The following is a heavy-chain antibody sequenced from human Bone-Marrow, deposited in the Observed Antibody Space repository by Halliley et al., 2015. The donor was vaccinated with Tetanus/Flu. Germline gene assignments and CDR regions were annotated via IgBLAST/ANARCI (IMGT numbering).Heavy chain of an antibody. CDR3: TAEGYYDGSRYWESLDY. Sequence: SLRLSCAVSGLTLSDTWMSWVRQVPGKGLEWVGRLKSQSNGGTADYTAPVKGRFSISRDDAKNTLYLQMNSLKIEDTGVYYCTAEGYYDGSRYWESLDYWGQGVLVTVSS. J-gene: IGHJ4*02. CDR2: LKSQSNGGTA. D-gene: IGHD3-22*01. CDR1: GLTLSDTW. V-gene: IGHV3-15*01.